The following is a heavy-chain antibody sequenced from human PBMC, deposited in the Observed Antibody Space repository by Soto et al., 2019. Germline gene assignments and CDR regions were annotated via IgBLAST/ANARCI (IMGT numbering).Heavy chain of an antibody. V-gene: IGHV3-53*01. Sequence: SGGSLRLSCEASGFSVKSNYMIWVRQAPGKGLEWVSILYSGGSTYYVDSVKGRFTISRDNSKNTLFLQMNSLRAEDTAMYYCARAPIKYSGSYFFDYWGQGTQVTVSS. CDR2: LYSGGST. D-gene: IGHD1-26*01. CDR3: ARAPIKYSGSYFFDY. J-gene: IGHJ4*02. CDR1: GFSVKSNY.